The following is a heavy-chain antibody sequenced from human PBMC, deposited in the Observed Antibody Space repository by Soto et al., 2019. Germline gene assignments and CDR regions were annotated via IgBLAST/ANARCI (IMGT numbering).Heavy chain of an antibody. CDR2: ISAYNGNT. CDR1: GYTFTIYG. V-gene: IGHV1-18*04. J-gene: IGHJ4*02. D-gene: IGHD6-13*01. CDR3: ARDLGSSWPHTYFDY. Sequence: QVQLVQSGAKVKKPGASVKVSCKASGYTFTIYGIIWVRQAPGQGLARMGWISAYNGNTNYAQKLQGRVTRTTGTSASTAYMEVRSLSSDDTAVYYCARDLGSSWPHTYFDYWGQGTLVTVSS.